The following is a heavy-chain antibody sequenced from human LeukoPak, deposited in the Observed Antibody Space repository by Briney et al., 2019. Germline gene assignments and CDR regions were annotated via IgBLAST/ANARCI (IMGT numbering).Heavy chain of an antibody. CDR3: ARDDPIAARRAFGI. V-gene: IGHV1-2*02. CDR1: GYTFTGYY. D-gene: IGHD6-6*01. CDR2: INPNSGAT. Sequence: ASVKVSCKASGYTFTGYYMHWVRQAPGQGLEWMGWINPNSGATNYAQKFQGRVTMTRDTSISTAYMELSRLRSDDTAVYYCARDDPIAARRAFGIWGQGTMLTVSS. J-gene: IGHJ3*02.